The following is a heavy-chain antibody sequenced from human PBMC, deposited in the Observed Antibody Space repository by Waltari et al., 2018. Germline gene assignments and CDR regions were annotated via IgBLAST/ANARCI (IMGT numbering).Heavy chain of an antibody. CDR1: GGSISSSSYY. CDR3: ARGSGWQHDY. J-gene: IGHJ4*02. CDR2: IYYSGST. D-gene: IGHD6-13*01. Sequence: QLQLQESGPGLVKPSETLSLTCTVSGGSISSSSYYWGWIRQPPGKGLEWIGSIYYSGSTFYNPSLMGRVTISVDTSKNQFSLNLRFVTAADTAVYYCARGSGWQHDYWGQGTLVTVSS. V-gene: IGHV4-39*01.